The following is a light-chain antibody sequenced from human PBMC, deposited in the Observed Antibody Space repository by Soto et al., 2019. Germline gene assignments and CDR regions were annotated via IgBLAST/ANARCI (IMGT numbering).Light chain of an antibody. CDR2: GAS. J-gene: IGKJ4*01. CDR3: QHYYNWPPLT. V-gene: IGKV3-15*01. CDR1: QSVSTN. Sequence: EVVMTQSPATLSVSPGERATLSCRASQSVSTNLAWYQQKPGQAPRLLIYGASTRATGIPARFSGSGSGTEFTLTISSLQSEDFAVYYCQHYYNWPPLTFGGGTKVDIK.